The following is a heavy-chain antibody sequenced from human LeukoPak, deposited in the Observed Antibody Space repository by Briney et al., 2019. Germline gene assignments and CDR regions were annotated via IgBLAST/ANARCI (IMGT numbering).Heavy chain of an antibody. D-gene: IGHD3-16*01. CDR3: ARGDYDRDI. Sequence: GSLRLSCAASGFTFSSYTMNWVRQAPGKGLEWIGEINHSGSTNYNPSLKSRVTISVDTSKNQFSLKLSSVTAADTAVYYCARGDYDRDIWGQGTMVTVSS. CDR1: GFTFSSYT. J-gene: IGHJ3*02. CDR2: INHSGST. V-gene: IGHV4-34*01.